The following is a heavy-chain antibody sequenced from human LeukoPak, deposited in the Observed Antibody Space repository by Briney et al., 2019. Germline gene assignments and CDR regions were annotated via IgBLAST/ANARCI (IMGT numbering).Heavy chain of an antibody. CDR2: IGASGGTT. D-gene: IGHD6-19*01. Sequence: GGSLRLSCTVYGFTFSKYAMNWVRQGPGKGLEWVSGIGASGGTTYYADSVQGRFTISRDNSKNTLSLQVNSLRAEDTGVYFCAEDLEAVAGTIVNDYWGQGTLVTVSS. CDR1: GFTFSKYA. J-gene: IGHJ4*02. CDR3: AEDLEAVAGTIVNDY. V-gene: IGHV3-23*01.